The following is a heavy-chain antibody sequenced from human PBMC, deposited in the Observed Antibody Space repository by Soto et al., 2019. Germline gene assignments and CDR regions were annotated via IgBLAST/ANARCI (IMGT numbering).Heavy chain of an antibody. CDR3: ARLLKLGYCSGGSCYRDD. CDR2: INHSGST. D-gene: IGHD2-15*01. Sequence: SETLSLTCAVYGGSFSGYYWSWIRQPPGKGLEWIGEINHSGSTNYNPSLKSRVTISVDTSKNQFSLKLSSVTAADTAVYYCARLLKLGYCSGGSCYRDDWGQGTLVTVSS. J-gene: IGHJ4*02. V-gene: IGHV4-34*01. CDR1: GGSFSGYY.